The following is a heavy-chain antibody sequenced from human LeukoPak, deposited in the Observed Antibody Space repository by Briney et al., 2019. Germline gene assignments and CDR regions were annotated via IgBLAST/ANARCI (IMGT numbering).Heavy chain of an antibody. V-gene: IGHV1-69*04. J-gene: IGHJ4*02. D-gene: IGHD3-22*01. CDR3: ARSGLIYYDSSGYSGY. CDR1: GGTFSSYA. Sequence: SVKVSCKASGGTFSSYAISWVRQAPGQGLEWMGRIIPILGIANYAQKFQGRVTITADKSTSTAYMELSSLRSDDTAVYYCARSGLIYYDSSGYSGYWGQGTLVTVSS. CDR2: IIPILGIA.